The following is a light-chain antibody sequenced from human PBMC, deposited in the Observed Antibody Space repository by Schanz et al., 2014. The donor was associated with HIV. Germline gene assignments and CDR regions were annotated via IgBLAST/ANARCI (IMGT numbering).Light chain of an antibody. Sequence: DIQMTQSPSSQSASVGDRVTITCRASQDIGNDLGWYQQKPGQAPKRLIYAASNLQSGVPSRFSGTGSGTEFTLTISSLQPDDFATYYCQQYNDNSCTFGQGTKLDFK. V-gene: IGKV1-17*01. CDR2: AAS. J-gene: IGKJ2*02. CDR1: QDIGND. CDR3: QQYNDNSCT.